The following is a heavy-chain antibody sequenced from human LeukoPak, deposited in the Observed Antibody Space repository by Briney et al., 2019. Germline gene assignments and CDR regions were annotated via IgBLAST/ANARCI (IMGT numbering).Heavy chain of an antibody. V-gene: IGHV4-61*02. D-gene: IGHD4-23*01. CDR1: GGSISSGSYY. J-gene: IGHJ4*02. CDR3: ARGYGGNYNGAFDY. CDR2: IYTSGST. Sequence: SETLSLTCTVSGGSISSGSYYWSWIRQPAGKGLEWIGRIYTSGSTNYNPSLKSRVTISVDTSKNQFSLKLSSVTAADTAVYYCARGYGGNYNGAFDYWGQGTLVTVSS.